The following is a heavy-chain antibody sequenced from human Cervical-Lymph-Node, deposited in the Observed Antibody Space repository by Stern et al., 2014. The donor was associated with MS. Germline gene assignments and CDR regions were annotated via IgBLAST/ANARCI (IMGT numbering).Heavy chain of an antibody. D-gene: IGHD3-22*01. CDR2: ISYSGSS. Sequence: QVQLQESGPGLVRPSQTLSLTCTVSGGSISSDDHYWSWVRQPPGKGLEWLGYISYSGSSYFHPSLKHRATMSVDTSKNQFSLKLKSVTAADTAVYYCARTDILLLDYWGQGALVTVSS. CDR1: GGSISSDDHY. J-gene: IGHJ4*02. V-gene: IGHV4-30-4*01. CDR3: ARTDILLLDY.